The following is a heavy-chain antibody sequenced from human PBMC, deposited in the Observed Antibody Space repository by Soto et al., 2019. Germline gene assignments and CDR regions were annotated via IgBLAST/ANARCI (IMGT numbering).Heavy chain of an antibody. CDR2: IYYSGST. CDR1: GGSISSYY. V-gene: IGHV4-59*08. CDR3: AGRYGSGFDY. J-gene: IGHJ4*02. D-gene: IGHD6-19*01. Sequence: QVQLQESGPGLVKPSETLSLTCTVSGGSISSYYWSWIRQPPGKGLEWIGYIYYSGSTNYHPSLKSRVPISVDTSKNQFSLKLSSVTAADTAVYYCAGRYGSGFDYWGQGTLVTVSS.